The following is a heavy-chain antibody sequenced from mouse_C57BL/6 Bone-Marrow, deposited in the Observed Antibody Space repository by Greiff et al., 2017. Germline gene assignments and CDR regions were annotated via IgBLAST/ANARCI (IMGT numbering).Heavy chain of an antibody. CDR2: ISPSTGGT. CDR3: VRRGSPYWYFDV. Sequence: EVHLVESGPELVKPGASVKISCKASGYSFTGYYMNWVKQSPEKSLEWIGEISPSTGGTTYNQKFKAKATLTVDKSSSTAYMQLKSLTSEDSAVYYCVRRGSPYWYFDVWGTGTTVTVSS. CDR1: GYSFTGYY. J-gene: IGHJ1*03. V-gene: IGHV1-42*01.